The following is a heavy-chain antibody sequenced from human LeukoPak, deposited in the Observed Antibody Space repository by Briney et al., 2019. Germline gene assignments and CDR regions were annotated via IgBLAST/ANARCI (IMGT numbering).Heavy chain of an antibody. CDR3: AKAPYYDSSGYYSPSEYFQH. J-gene: IGHJ1*01. V-gene: IGHV3-43*02. D-gene: IGHD3-22*01. Sequence: GGYLRLSCAASGFTFDDYAMHWVRQAPGKGLEWVSLISGDGGSTYYADSVKGRFTISRDNSKNSLYLQMNSLRTEDTALYYCAKAPYYDSSGYYSPSEYFQHWGQGTLVTVSS. CDR1: GFTFDDYA. CDR2: ISGDGGST.